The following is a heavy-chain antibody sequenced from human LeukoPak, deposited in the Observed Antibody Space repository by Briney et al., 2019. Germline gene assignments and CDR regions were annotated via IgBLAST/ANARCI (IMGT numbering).Heavy chain of an antibody. Sequence: GGSLRLSCVGSGFTFSSHAMSWVRQAPEKGLEWVSGIYESGQTTHYADSVKGRFSISRDNPKNTLYLQMDSLRGEDTAIYYCAKDYRIGYSDHFDYWGQGALVTVSS. CDR2: IYESGQTT. J-gene: IGHJ4*02. D-gene: IGHD2-21*01. V-gene: IGHV3-23*01. CDR1: GFTFSSHA. CDR3: AKDYRIGYSDHFDY.